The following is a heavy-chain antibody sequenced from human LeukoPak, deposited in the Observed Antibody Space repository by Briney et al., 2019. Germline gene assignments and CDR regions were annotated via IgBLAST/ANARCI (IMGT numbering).Heavy chain of an antibody. Sequence: ASVKVSCKASGYTFTSYYMRWVRQAPGQGLEWMGIINPSGGSTSYARKFQGRVTMTRDTSTSTVYMELSSLRSEDTAVYYCARGVSSSWYRGGYYFDYWGQGTLVTVSS. V-gene: IGHV1-46*01. CDR1: GYTFTSYY. CDR2: INPSGGST. J-gene: IGHJ4*02. D-gene: IGHD6-13*01. CDR3: ARGVSSSWYRGGYYFDY.